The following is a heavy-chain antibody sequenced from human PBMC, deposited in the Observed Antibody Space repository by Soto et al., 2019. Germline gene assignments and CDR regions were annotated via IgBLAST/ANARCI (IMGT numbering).Heavy chain of an antibody. CDR2: IIPIFGTA. CDR3: ARDSGALYDSSGYYYPTYFDY. CDR1: GGTFSSYA. Sequence: QVQLVQSGAEVKKPGSSVKFSCKASGGTFSSYAISWVRQAPGQGLEWMGGIIPIFGTANYAQKFQGRVTITADESTSTAYMELSSLRSEDTAVYYCARDSGALYDSSGYYYPTYFDYWGQGTLVTVSS. V-gene: IGHV1-69*01. J-gene: IGHJ4*02. D-gene: IGHD3-22*01.